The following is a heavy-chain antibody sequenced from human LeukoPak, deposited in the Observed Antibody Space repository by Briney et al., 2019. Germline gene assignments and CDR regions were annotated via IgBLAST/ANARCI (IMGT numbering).Heavy chain of an antibody. D-gene: IGHD3-16*01. CDR2: INPNNGDT. J-gene: IGHJ5*02. CDR1: GYIFTNYH. V-gene: IGHV1-2*02. Sequence: ASVKVSCKASGYIFTNYHIHWVRQAPGQGLQWMGWINPNNGDTKYAQKFQDRVTMTSDRSITTVYMELTRLRSDDTAVFYCARGHRGHDFGNWFGGPGPWGQGTLVTVSS. CDR3: ARGHRGHDFGNWFGGPGP.